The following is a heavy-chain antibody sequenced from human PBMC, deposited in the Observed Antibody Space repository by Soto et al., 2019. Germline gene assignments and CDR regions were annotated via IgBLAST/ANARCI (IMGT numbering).Heavy chain of an antibody. D-gene: IGHD6-13*01. J-gene: IGHJ4*02. V-gene: IGHV3-33*08. CDR1: GFTFSSYG. CDR3: ARVSKLSGSSWYHYFDY. Sequence: GGSLRLSCAASGFTFSSYGMHWVRQAPGKGLEWVAVIWYDGSNKYYADSVKGRFTISRDNSKNTLYLQMNSLRAEDKAVYYCARVSKLSGSSWYHYFDYWGQGTLVTVSS. CDR2: IWYDGSNK.